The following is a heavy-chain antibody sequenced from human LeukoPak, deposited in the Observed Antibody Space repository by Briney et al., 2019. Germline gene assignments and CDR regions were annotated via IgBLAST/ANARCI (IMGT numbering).Heavy chain of an antibody. CDR1: GYSISSGDYY. CDR2: VDLGGTT. D-gene: IGHD2-2*01. J-gene: IGHJ5*02. CDR3: AREGAYCSGTDCFATTVDA. V-gene: IGHV4-61*02. Sequence: PSQTLSLTCNVSGYSISSGDYYWTWIRQPAGKGLEWIGRVDLGGTTSYNPSLISRVTVSVDPSKSQFSLSLTSVTAADTATYYCAREGAYCSGTDCFATTVDAWGPGALVTVSS.